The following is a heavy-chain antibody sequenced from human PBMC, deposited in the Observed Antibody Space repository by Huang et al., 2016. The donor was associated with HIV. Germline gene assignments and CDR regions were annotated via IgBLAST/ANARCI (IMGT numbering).Heavy chain of an antibody. J-gene: IGHJ5*02. D-gene: IGHD6-6*01. Sequence: QVQLQESGPGLVTPSETLSLTCTVSGGSMSSYSWSWIRQPPGKGLEWIGYIYYSGRTNYNPSLKSRVTISVDTSKNQFSLRLSSVTAADTAVYYCASASIAARRWFDPWGQGSLVTVSS. CDR2: IYYSGRT. CDR3: ASASIAARRWFDP. CDR1: GGSMSSYS. V-gene: IGHV4-59*01.